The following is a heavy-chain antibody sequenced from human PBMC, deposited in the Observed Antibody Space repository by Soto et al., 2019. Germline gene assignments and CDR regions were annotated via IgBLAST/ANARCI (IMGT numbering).Heavy chain of an antibody. CDR3: ARYSLHSNQDHYFDY. CDR2: ISHSGST. CDR1: GGSFSGYY. Sequence: QVQLQQWGAGLLKPSETLSLTCAVYGGSFSGYYCSWIRQPPGKGLEWIGEISHSGSTNYNPSLKSRLTISVDTSKNQFSLKLSSVTAADTAVYYCARYSLHSNQDHYFDYWGQGTLVTVSS. V-gene: IGHV4-34*01. D-gene: IGHD4-4*01. J-gene: IGHJ4*02.